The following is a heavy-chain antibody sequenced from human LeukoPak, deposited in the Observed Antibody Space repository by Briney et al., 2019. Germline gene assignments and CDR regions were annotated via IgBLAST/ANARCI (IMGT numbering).Heavy chain of an antibody. D-gene: IGHD4-23*01. CDR1: GFTFSSYA. CDR2: ISGRGGST. CDR3: AKGPHGGNAGY. Sequence: GGSLRLSCAASGFTFSSYAMSWVRQAPGKGLEWVSAISGRGGSTYYADSVKGRFTISRDNSKNTLYLQMNSLRAEDTAVYYCAKGPHGGNAGYWGQGTLVTVSS. V-gene: IGHV3-23*01. J-gene: IGHJ4*02.